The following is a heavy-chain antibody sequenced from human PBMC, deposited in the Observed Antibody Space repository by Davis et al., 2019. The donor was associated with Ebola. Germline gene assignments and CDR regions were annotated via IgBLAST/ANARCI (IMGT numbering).Heavy chain of an antibody. V-gene: IGHV3-48*02. CDR2: ISNTNSTV. J-gene: IGHJ5*02. Sequence: GGSLRLSCAPSGFTFSNYAMTWVRQAPGKGLEWVSYISNTNSTVYYADSVKGRFTISRDNAKNSLYLQMNSLRDEDTAVYYCARDYGEYSSPNWFDPWGQGTLVTVSS. CDR3: ARDYGEYSSPNWFDP. D-gene: IGHD6-6*01. CDR1: GFTFSNYA.